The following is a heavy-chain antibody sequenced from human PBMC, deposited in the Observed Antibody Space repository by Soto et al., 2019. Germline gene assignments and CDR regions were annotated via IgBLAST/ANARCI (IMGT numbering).Heavy chain of an antibody. CDR3: ARDGIGGTVFRGYLDY. V-gene: IGHV3-33*01. CDR2: IRFDGSNE. J-gene: IGHJ4*02. D-gene: IGHD1-7*01. CDR1: GGIFHGYG. Sequence: PGGSLRLSCAVPGGIFHGYGMHWVRQAPGKGLEWVAIIRFDGSNEEYADSVKGRFTISRDNSKNTLYLQMNTLGAEDTAVYYCARDGIGGTVFRGYLDYWCRRTLVTVSS.